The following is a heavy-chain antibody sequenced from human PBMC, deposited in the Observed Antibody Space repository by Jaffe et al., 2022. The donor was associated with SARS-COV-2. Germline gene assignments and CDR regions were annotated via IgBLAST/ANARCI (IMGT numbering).Heavy chain of an antibody. CDR1: GFTFSSYN. Sequence: EVQLVESGGGLVQRGGSLRLSCAASGFTFSSYNMNWVRQAPGKGLEWVSYISSSSSTIYYADSVKGRFTISRDNAKNSLYLQMNSLRDEDTAVYFCASRLRGYSGYAFDYWGQGTLVTVSS. D-gene: IGHD5-12*01. J-gene: IGHJ4*02. CDR3: ASRLRGYSGYAFDY. CDR2: ISSSSSTI. V-gene: IGHV3-48*02.